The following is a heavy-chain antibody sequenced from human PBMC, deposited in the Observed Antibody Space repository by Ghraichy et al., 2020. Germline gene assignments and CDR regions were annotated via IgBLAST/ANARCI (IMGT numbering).Heavy chain of an antibody. D-gene: IGHD5-18*01. CDR3: ATIQLWFYGALGGMDV. CDR1: GGSISSSSYY. J-gene: IGHJ6*02. CDR2: IYYSGST. Sequence: SETLSLTCTVSGGSISSSSYYWGWIRQPPGKGLEWIGSIYYSGSTYYNPSLKSRVTISVDTSKNQFSLKLSSVTAADTAVYYCATIQLWFYGALGGMDVWGQGTTVTVPS. V-gene: IGHV4-39*01.